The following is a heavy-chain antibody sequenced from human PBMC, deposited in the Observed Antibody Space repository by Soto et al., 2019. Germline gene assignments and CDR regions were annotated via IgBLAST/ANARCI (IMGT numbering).Heavy chain of an antibody. Sequence: SETLSLTCTVSGGSISSYYWSWIRQPPWKGLEWIGYIYYSGSTNYNPSLKSRVTISVDTSKNQFSLKLSSVTAADTAVYYCARDSINYGSGTSGMDVWGQGTTVTVSS. CDR1: GGSISSYY. CDR3: ARDSINYGSGTSGMDV. D-gene: IGHD3-10*01. J-gene: IGHJ6*02. V-gene: IGHV4-59*01. CDR2: IYYSGST.